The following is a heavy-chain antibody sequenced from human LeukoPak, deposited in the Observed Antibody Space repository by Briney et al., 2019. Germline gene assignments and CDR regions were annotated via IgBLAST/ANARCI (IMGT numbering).Heavy chain of an antibody. Sequence: SETLSLTXAVYGGSFSGYYWSWIRQPPGKGLEWIGEINHSGSTNYNPSLKSRVTISVDTSKNQFSLKLSSVTAADTAVYYCATGLTGIRAAAGTEKKWFDPWGQGTLVTVSS. J-gene: IGHJ5*02. D-gene: IGHD6-13*01. CDR2: INHSGST. CDR1: GGSFSGYY. CDR3: ATGLTGIRAAAGTEKKWFDP. V-gene: IGHV4-34*01.